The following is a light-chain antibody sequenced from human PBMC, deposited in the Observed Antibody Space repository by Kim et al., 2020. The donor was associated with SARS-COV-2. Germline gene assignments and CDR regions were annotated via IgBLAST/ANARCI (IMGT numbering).Light chain of an antibody. CDR3: LQHTDFPWT. CDR1: QDIRND. J-gene: IGKJ1*01. Sequence: SASVGDRVSITCRASQDIRNDLGWYQQKPGESPKRLIYAASNLQSGVPSRFSGSGSGTEFTLTISSLQPEDYATYYCLQHTDFPWTFGQGTKVEIK. V-gene: IGKV1-17*01. CDR2: AAS.